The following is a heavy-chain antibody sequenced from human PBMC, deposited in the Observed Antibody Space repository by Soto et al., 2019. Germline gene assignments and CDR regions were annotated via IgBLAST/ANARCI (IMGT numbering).Heavy chain of an antibody. CDR2: MNPNSGET. V-gene: IGHV1-8*01. Sequence: QEQLVQSGAEVKKPGASVKVSCKTSGYTFTDCDINWVRQATGQGLEWIGWMNPNSGETGYAQKFQGRVTMTRSASLSTAYLELSSLRSEDTAVYYCARVAVAARPRWYNWFDPWGQGTLVTVSS. CDR3: ARVAVAARPRWYNWFDP. J-gene: IGHJ5*02. D-gene: IGHD2-15*01. CDR1: GYTFTDCD.